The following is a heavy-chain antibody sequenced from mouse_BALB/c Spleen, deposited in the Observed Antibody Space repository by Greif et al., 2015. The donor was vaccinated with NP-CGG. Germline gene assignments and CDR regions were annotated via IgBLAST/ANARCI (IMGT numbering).Heavy chain of an antibody. V-gene: IGHV1-69*01. CDR3: ARGRAYLRGDY. Sequence: QVQLKESGAELVMPGASVKMSCKASGYTFTDYWMHWVKQRPGQGLEWIGAIDTSDSYTSYNQKFKGKATLTVDESSSTAYMQLSSLTSEDSAVYYCARGRAYLRGDYWGQGTSVTVSS. J-gene: IGHJ4*01. D-gene: IGHD3-2*02. CDR2: IDTSDSYT. CDR1: GYTFTDYW.